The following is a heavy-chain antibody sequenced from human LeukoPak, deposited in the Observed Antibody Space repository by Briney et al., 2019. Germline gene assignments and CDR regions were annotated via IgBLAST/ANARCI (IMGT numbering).Heavy chain of an antibody. CDR2: ISGSGGST. CDR3: AKQTIFGVAKNLGGTIGAEFDY. J-gene: IGHJ4*02. V-gene: IGHV3-23*01. Sequence: GGSLRLSCAASGFTFSSYAMSWARQAPGKGLEWVSAISGSGGSTYYADSVKGRFTISRDNSKNTLYLQMNSLRAEDTAVYYCAKQTIFGVAKNLGGTIGAEFDYWGQGTLVTVSS. D-gene: IGHD3-3*01. CDR1: GFTFSSYA.